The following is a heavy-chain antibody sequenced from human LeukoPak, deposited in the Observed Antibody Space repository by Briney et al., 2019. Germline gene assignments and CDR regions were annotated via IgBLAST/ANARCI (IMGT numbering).Heavy chain of an antibody. Sequence: ASVKVSCKASGYTFTSYDINWVRQATGQGLEWMGWMNPNSGNTGYAQKFQGRVTMTRNTSISTAYMELSSLRSEDTAVYYCGRASPLICSGGSCYSYYYYGMDVWGQGTTVTVSS. CDR3: GRASPLICSGGSCYSYYYYGMDV. CDR2: MNPNSGNT. CDR1: GYTFTSYD. V-gene: IGHV1-8*01. D-gene: IGHD2-15*01. J-gene: IGHJ6*02.